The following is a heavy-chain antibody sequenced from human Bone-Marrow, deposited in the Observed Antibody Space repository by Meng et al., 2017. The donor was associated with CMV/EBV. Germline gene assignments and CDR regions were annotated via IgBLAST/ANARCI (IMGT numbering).Heavy chain of an antibody. D-gene: IGHD2-2*01. Sequence: ASVKVSCKASRYTFTSYGISWVRQAPGQGLEWMGWISAYNGNTNYAQKLQGRVTMTTDTSTSTAYMELRSLRSDDTAVYYCARDRGGYCSSTSCYPDPWGQGTLVTVSS. CDR3: ARDRGGYCSSTSCYPDP. V-gene: IGHV1-18*01. CDR1: RYTFTSYG. CDR2: ISAYNGNT. J-gene: IGHJ5*02.